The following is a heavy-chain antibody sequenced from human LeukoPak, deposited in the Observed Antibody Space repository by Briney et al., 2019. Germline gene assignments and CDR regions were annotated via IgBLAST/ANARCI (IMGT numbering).Heavy chain of an antibody. J-gene: IGHJ6*03. CDR3: AKVPEQSGTYWYYSHYMDD. Sequence: GGSLRLSCAASGYTFSNYGIYCVRQAPGKGLEWVGFIRYNGINKYYADFVSGRFTVSRDNSKNTLYLQMNSLRAEDTAVYYCAKVPEQSGTYWYYSHYMDDWGKGTLVTVSS. D-gene: IGHD3-10*01. CDR2: IRYNGINK. V-gene: IGHV3-30*02. CDR1: GYTFSNYG.